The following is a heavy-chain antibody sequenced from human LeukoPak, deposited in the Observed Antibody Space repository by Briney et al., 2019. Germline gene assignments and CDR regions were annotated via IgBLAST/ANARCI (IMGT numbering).Heavy chain of an antibody. V-gene: IGHV4-39*07. D-gene: IGHD1-26*01. Sequence: SETLSLTCTVSGGSVSSSSYYWGWIRQPPGKGLEWIGTIYYSGSTYYNPSLKSRVTISVDTSKNQFSLKLSSVTAADTAVYYCARLRGSYGAYFDYWGQGTLVTVSS. CDR1: GGSVSSSSYY. CDR2: IYYSGST. CDR3: ARLRGSYGAYFDY. J-gene: IGHJ4*02.